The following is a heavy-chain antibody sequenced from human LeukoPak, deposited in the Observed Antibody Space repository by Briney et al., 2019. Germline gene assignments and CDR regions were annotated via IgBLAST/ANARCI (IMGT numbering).Heavy chain of an antibody. J-gene: IGHJ5*02. CDR3: ARVYCSGGSCYSWGYWFDP. V-gene: IGHV4-61*02. D-gene: IGHD2-15*01. CDR1: GGSISSGSYY. CDR2: IYTSGST. Sequence: SETLSLTCTVSGGSISSGSYYWSWIRQPAGKGLEWIGRIYTSGSTNYNPSLKSRVTISVDTSKNQFSLKLSSVTAADTAVYYCARVYCSGGSCYSWGYWFDPWGQGTLVTVSS.